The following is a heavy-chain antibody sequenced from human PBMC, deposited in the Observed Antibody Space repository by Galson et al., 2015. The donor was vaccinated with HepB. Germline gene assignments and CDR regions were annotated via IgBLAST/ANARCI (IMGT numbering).Heavy chain of an antibody. Sequence: SLRLSCAASGFIFSSYGLHWVRQAPGKGLEWVSFFSIGSGTKHYADSVKGRFTLSRDKASNSLYLQLNSLRAEDTAVYYCARESGYDHGRQWLVQGAFDLWGQGTVVTVSS. CDR2: FSIGSGTK. CDR1: GFIFSSYG. V-gene: IGHV3-21*01. CDR3: ARESGYDHGRQWLVQGAFDL. D-gene: IGHD6-19*01. J-gene: IGHJ3*01.